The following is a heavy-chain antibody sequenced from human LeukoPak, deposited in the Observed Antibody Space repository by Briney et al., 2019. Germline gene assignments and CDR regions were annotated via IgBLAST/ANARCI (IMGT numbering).Heavy chain of an antibody. CDR2: IYYSGST. D-gene: IGHD3-22*01. CDR1: GGSISSSSYY. CDR3: ATYSLGSSGYYYGGFDAFDI. J-gene: IGHJ3*02. Sequence: PSETLSLTCTVSGGSISSSSYYWCLIRQPPGKGLGWLGSIYYSGSTYYNPSLKSRVTISVDKSKDQFSLKLSSVTAADTAVYYCATYSLGSSGYYYGGFDAFDIWGQGTMVTVSS. V-gene: IGHV4-39*01.